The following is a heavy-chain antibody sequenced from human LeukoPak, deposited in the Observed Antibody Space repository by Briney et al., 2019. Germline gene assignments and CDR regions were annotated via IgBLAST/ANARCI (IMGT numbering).Heavy chain of an antibody. V-gene: IGHV1-69*13. Sequence: SVKVSCKASGGTFSSYATSWVRQAPGQGLEWMGGIIPIFGTANYAQKFQGRVTITADESTSTAYMELISLRSEDTAVYYCAREEGLTGTYFDYWGQGTLVTVSS. CDR1: GGTFSSYA. CDR3: AREEGLTGTYFDY. J-gene: IGHJ4*02. CDR2: IIPIFGTA. D-gene: IGHD7-27*01.